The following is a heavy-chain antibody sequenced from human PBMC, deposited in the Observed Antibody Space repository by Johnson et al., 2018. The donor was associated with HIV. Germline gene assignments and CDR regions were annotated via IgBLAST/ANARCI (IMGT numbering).Heavy chain of an antibody. V-gene: IGHV3-25*03. J-gene: IGHJ3*02. D-gene: IGHD1-1*01. Sequence: VQLVESGGGLAKPAWSPRLSCAASQFTFSNYYMNCVRQAPGNGLELVGQVDPNGGSTYLLDSGKDRFTISRDNARNTMFVQMKSLRAEDTAVYYCARSGPNWAFDIWGQGTMVTVSS. CDR1: QFTFSNYY. CDR2: VDPNGGST. CDR3: ARSGPNWAFDI.